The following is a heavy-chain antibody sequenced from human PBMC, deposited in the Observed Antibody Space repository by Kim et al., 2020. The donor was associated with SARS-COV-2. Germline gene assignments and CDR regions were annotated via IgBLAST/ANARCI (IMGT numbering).Heavy chain of an antibody. Sequence: GGSLRLSCAASGFTFSSYGMHWVRQAPGKGLEWVAVISYDGSNKYYADSVKGRFTISRDNSKNTLYLQMNSLRAEDTAVYYCAKERGDIVVVPAAMPDY. D-gene: IGHD2-2*01. J-gene: IGHJ4*01. CDR2: ISYDGSNK. CDR3: AKERGDIVVVPAAMPDY. CDR1: GFTFSSYG. V-gene: IGHV3-30*18.